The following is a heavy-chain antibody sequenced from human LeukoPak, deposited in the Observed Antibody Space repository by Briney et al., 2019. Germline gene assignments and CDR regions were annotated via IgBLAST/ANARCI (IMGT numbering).Heavy chain of an antibody. V-gene: IGHV1-18*01. D-gene: IGHD6-13*01. Sequence: GASVKVSFKASGYTFTSYGISWVRQAPGQGLEWMGWISAYNGNTNYAQKLQGRVTMTTDTSTSTAYMELRSLRSDDTAVYYCAREQQLAKDNWFDPWGQGTLVTVSS. CDR1: GYTFTSYG. CDR2: ISAYNGNT. CDR3: AREQQLAKDNWFDP. J-gene: IGHJ5*02.